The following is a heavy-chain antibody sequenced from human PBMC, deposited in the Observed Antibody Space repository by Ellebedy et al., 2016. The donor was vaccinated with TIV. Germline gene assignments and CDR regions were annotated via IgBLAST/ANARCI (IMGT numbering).Heavy chain of an antibody. CDR3: ARSGRERRSWYFDL. D-gene: IGHD1-1*01. CDR2: INSDGTTT. J-gene: IGHJ2*01. CDR1: GFTFSDYW. Sequence: ESLKISCAASGFTFSDYWMHWVRQAPGKGLVWVSRINSDGTTTSYADSVKGRFTISRDNAKNTLYLQMKSLRAEDTAVYYCARSGRERRSWYFDLWGRGTLVTVSS. V-gene: IGHV3-74*01.